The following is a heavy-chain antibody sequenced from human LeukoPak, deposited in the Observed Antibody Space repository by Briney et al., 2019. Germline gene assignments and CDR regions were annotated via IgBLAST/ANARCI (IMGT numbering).Heavy chain of an antibody. V-gene: IGHV4-59*01. Sequence: PSETLSLTCTVSGGSISSYYWSWIRQPPGKGLEWIGYIYYSGSTNYNPSLKSRVTISVDTSKNQFSLKLSSVTAADTAVYYCARRTGTNGVRNYYYYYMDVWGKGTTVTVSS. CDR3: ARRTGTNGVRNYYYYYMDV. CDR1: GGSISSYY. D-gene: IGHD2-8*01. CDR2: IYYSGST. J-gene: IGHJ6*03.